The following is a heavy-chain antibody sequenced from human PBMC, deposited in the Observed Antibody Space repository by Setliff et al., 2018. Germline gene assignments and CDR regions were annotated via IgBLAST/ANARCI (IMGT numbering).Heavy chain of an antibody. D-gene: IGHD3-9*01. V-gene: IGHV2-5*02. CDR2: IYWDDDK. Sequence: ESGPTLVNPTPPLTLTCTFSGFSLSTNGVGVGWIRQPPGKALEWLALIYWDDDKRYSPSLKSRLTITRDISKNQVVLTVANMDPVDTATYYCAHRSIRNFKGEDSWGQGTLVTVSS. CDR1: GFSLSTNGVG. J-gene: IGHJ4*02. CDR3: AHRSIRNFKGEDS.